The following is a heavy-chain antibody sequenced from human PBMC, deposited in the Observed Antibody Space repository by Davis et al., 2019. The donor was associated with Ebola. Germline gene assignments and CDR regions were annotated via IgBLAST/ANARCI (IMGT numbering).Heavy chain of an antibody. CDR3: AHRALYYYYSSGYYYVWEDYFDY. D-gene: IGHD3-22*01. CDR1: GFSLRTSGVG. CDR2: IYWHDDK. J-gene: IGHJ4*02. V-gene: IGHV2-5*01. Sequence: SGPTLVKPTQTLTLTCTFSGFSLRTSGVGVGWIRQPPGKPLEWLAPIYWHDDKRYSPPLKSRLTITKDTSKNQVVLTMTNMDPLDTATYYCAHRALYYYYSSGYYYVWEDYFDYWGQGTLVTVSS.